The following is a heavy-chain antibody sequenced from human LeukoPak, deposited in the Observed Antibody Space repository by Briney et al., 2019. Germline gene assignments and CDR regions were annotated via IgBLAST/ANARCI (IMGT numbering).Heavy chain of an antibody. V-gene: IGHV3-72*01. Sequence: GGSLRLSCAASGFSFSDHYMDWVRQAPGKGLEWVGRTRDKANSYTTEYAASVKGRFTISRDDSKNSLYLQMNSLKTEDTAVYYCASTKDDDAFDVWGQGTLVTVSS. CDR1: GFSFSDHY. CDR3: ASTKDDDAFDV. CDR2: TRDKANSYTT. J-gene: IGHJ3*01.